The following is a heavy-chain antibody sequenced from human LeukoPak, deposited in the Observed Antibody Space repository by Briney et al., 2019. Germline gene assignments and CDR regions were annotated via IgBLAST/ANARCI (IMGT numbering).Heavy chain of an antibody. D-gene: IGHD6-13*01. CDR1: GFTFSSYS. V-gene: IGHV3-21*04. Sequence: GGSLRLSCAASGFTFSSYSMNWVRQAPGKGLEWVSSISSSSSYIYYADSVKGRFTISRDNSRNTLYLQMNSLRAEDTAVYYCARDLLEFSSWYNPTNWGQGTLVTVSS. J-gene: IGHJ4*02. CDR3: ARDLLEFSSWYNPTN. CDR2: ISSSSSYI.